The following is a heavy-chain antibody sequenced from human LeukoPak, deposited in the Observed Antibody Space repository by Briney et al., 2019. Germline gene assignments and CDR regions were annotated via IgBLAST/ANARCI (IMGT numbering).Heavy chain of an antibody. CDR1: GLTFSSYW. D-gene: IGHD1-26*01. J-gene: IGHJ3*02. V-gene: IGHV3-21*01. CDR3: AREWGIVGASDAFDI. CDR2: ISSTSSNI. Sequence: GGSLRLSCAASGLTFSSYWMSWVRRAPGKGLEWVSSISSTSSNIYYADSVKGRFTISRDNAKNSLYLQMNSLRAEDTAVYYCAREWGIVGASDAFDIWGQGTMVTVSS.